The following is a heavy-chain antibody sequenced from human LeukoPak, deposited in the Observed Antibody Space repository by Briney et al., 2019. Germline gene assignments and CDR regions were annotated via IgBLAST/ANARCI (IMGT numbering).Heavy chain of an antibody. J-gene: IGHJ4*02. CDR1: GFNFSNYW. Sequence: PGGSLRLSCAASGFNFSNYWIFWVRQAPGKGLVWVSRINSDGSSTSYADSVKGRFTISRDNAKSTLYLQMNSLRAEDTAVYYCARGYNWAQDYWAQGTLVTVSS. CDR3: ARGYNWAQDY. D-gene: IGHD1-20*01. V-gene: IGHV3-74*01. CDR2: INSDGSST.